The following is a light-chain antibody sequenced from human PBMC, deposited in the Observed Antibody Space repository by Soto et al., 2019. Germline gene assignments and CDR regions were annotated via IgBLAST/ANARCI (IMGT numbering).Light chain of an antibody. CDR2: RTS. V-gene: IGLV7-43*01. CDR3: LLFYGGVHA. CDR1: TGAVTSAYY. J-gene: IGLJ1*01. Sequence: QAVVTQEPSLTMSPGGTVTLTCAASTGAVTSAYYPNWFQQKPGQPPRALIYRTSSRHSWTPARFSGSLFGGKAALTLSGVQPEDQAEYYCLLFYGGVHAFGDGTKLTVL.